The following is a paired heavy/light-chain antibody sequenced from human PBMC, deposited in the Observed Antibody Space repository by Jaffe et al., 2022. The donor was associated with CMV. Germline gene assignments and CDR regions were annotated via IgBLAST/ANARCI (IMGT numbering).Light chain of an antibody. CDR1: QSVNSN. Sequence: EIVMTQSPATLSVSPGERVTLSCRASQSVNSNLAWYQQKPGQAPRLLLYSASTRATGIPARFSGSGSGTEFTLTISSLQSEDLAVYFCQQYDNWPPLTFGGGTKVEIK. J-gene: IGKJ4*01. CDR3: QQYDNWPPLT. CDR2: SAS. V-gene: IGKV3-15*01.
Heavy chain of an antibody. CDR1: GFSVSYNF. CDR2: IYPDGTT. Sequence: EVHLVESGGGLIQPGGSLRLSCAASGFSVSYNFMTWVRQAPGKKLEWISIIYPDGTTHYADSVKGRFSISRDNFRNTLYLQMNSLRADDTAVYYCTREGVGSLFDYWGQGTLVTVSS. V-gene: IGHV3-53*01. J-gene: IGHJ4*02. D-gene: IGHD1-26*01. CDR3: TREGVGSLFDY.